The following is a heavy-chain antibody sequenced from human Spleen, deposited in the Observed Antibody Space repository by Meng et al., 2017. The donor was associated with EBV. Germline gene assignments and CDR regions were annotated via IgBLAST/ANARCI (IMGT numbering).Heavy chain of an antibody. CDR2: IYHSGST. D-gene: IGHD3-16*01. CDR1: GGSISSSNW. J-gene: IGHJ5*02. Sequence: QVQLQESGPGLVKPSGXLSLTCAVSGGSISSSNWWSWVRQTPGKGLGWIGEIYHSGSTSYNPSLESRVTISVDKSKNQIFLKLRSVTAADTAVYYCAQRERWGLDPWGQGTLVTVSS. CDR3: AQRERWGLDP. V-gene: IGHV4-4*02.